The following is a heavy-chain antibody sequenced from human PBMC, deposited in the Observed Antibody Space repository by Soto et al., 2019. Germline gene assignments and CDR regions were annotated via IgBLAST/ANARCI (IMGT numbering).Heavy chain of an antibody. Sequence: SETLSLTCAVSGGSISSGGYSWRWIRQPPGKGLEWIGYIYHSGSTYYNPSLKSRVTISVDTSRNQFSLKLSSVTAADTAVYYCARGLAMITFGGVIGNWFDPWGQGTLVTVSS. CDR3: ARGLAMITFGGVIGNWFDP. CDR1: GGSISSGGYS. CDR2: IYHSGST. V-gene: IGHV4-30-2*05. J-gene: IGHJ5*02. D-gene: IGHD3-16*02.